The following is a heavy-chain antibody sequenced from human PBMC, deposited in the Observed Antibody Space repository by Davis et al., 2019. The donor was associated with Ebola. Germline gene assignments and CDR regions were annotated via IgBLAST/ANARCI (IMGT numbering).Heavy chain of an antibody. CDR1: GFTFRSYA. CDR2: ISTNGENT. CDR3: VKDRFTVVVVHGGFDY. V-gene: IGHV3-64D*06. J-gene: IGHJ4*02. D-gene: IGHD2-15*01. Sequence: GGSLRLSCSASGFTFRSYAMHWVRQAPGKGLESVSRISTNGENTYYAESVKGRFTISRDNSKDTLYLQMRSLRTEDTAVYYCVKDRFTVVVVHGGFDYWGQGTLVTVSS.